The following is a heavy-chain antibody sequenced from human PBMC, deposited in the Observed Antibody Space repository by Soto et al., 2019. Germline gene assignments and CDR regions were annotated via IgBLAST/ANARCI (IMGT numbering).Heavy chain of an antibody. CDR1: GGTFSSYT. Sequence: SVKVSCKASGGTFSSYTISWLRQAPGQGLEWMGRIIPILGIANYAQKFQGRVTITADKSTGTAYMELSSLRSEDTAVYYCARGYCSGGSCYGTNDYWGQGTLVTVSS. V-gene: IGHV1-69*02. D-gene: IGHD2-15*01. CDR3: ARGYCSGGSCYGTNDY. CDR2: IIPILGIA. J-gene: IGHJ4*02.